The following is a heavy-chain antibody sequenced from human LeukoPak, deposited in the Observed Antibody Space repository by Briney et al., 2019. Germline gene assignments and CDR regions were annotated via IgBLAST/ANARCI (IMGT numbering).Heavy chain of an antibody. CDR2: ISSSGSYI. CDR3: ARDLRLGELSLAY. V-gene: IGHV3-21*01. CDR1: GFTFSTYS. D-gene: IGHD3-16*02. J-gene: IGHJ4*02. Sequence: GSLRLSCAASGFTFSTYSMNWVRQAPGKGLEWVSFISSSGSYISYADSVKGRFNIPRDNAKKSLYLQMNSLRAEDTAVYYCARDLRLGELSLAYWGQGTPVTVSS.